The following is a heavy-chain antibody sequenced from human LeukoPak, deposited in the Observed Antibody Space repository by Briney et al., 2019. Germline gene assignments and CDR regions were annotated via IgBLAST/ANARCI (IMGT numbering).Heavy chain of an antibody. CDR1: GNTFTGYY. V-gene: IGHV1-2*02. J-gene: IGHJ4*02. CDR2: INPNSGGT. CDR3: ARDKKRTSSGYDY. D-gene: IGHD6-19*01. Sequence: ASVKVSCKASGNTFTGYYMHWVRQAPGQGLEWMGWINPNSGGTNYAQKFQGRVTMTRDTSISTAYMELSRLRSDDTAVYYCARDKKRTSSGYDYWGQGTLVTVSS.